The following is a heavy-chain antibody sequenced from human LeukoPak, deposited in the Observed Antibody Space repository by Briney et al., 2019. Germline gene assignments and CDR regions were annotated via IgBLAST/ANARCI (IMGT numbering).Heavy chain of an antibody. CDR1: GFTCSSYW. Sequence: GGSLRLSCAASGFTCSSYWMSWVRQAPGKGLEWVANIKQDGNEKNYVDSVEGRFTISRDNAKNSLYLQMNSLRAEDTAVFYCARRGGTFEYWGQGTLVTVPS. CDR3: ARRGGTFEY. J-gene: IGHJ4*02. CDR2: IKQDGNEK. D-gene: IGHD3/OR15-3a*01. V-gene: IGHV3-7*01.